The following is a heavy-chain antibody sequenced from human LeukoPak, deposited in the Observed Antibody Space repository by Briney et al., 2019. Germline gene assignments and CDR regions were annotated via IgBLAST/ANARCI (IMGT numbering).Heavy chain of an antibody. D-gene: IGHD2-2*01. J-gene: IGHJ4*02. CDR3: ARDQLAFDY. CDR1: GFTFSSYA. V-gene: IGHV3-30*04. Sequence: GGSLRLSCAASGFTFSSYAMHWVRQAPGKGLEWVALISDDGSHKNYADSVKGRFTISRDNSKNTLYLQMNSLRAEDTAVYHCARDQLAFDYWGQGTLVTVSS. CDR2: ISDDGSHK.